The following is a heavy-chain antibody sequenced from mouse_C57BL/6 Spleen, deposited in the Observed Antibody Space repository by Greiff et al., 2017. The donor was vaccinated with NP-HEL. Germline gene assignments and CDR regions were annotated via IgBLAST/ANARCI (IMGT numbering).Heavy chain of an antibody. CDR1: GYTFTSYW. CDR2: IDPSDSYT. Sequence: VQLQQSGAELVRPGASVKLSCKASGYTFTSYWMHWVKQRPGQGLEWIGEIDPSDSYTNYNQKFKGKSTLTVDKSSSTAYMQLSSLTSEDSAVYYCARRGYFDVWGTGTTVTVSS. J-gene: IGHJ1*03. CDR3: ARRGYFDV. V-gene: IGHV1-69*01.